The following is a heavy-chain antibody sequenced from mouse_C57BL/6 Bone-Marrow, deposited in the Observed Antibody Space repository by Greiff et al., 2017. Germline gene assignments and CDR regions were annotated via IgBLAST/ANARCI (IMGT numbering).Heavy chain of an antibody. J-gene: IGHJ1*03. Sequence: VQLQQSGPELVKPGASVKLSCKASGYTFTSYDINWVKQRPGQGLEWIGWIYPGDGSTKYNEKFKGQATLTVDTSSSTAYMELHSLTSEDSAVYFCARDYGSSYWYFDVWGTGTTVTVSS. CDR2: IYPGDGST. V-gene: IGHV1-85*01. CDR1: GYTFTSYD. CDR3: ARDYGSSYWYFDV. D-gene: IGHD1-1*01.